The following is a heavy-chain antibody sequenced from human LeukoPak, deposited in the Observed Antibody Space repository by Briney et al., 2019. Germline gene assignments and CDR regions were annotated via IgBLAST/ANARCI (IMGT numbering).Heavy chain of an antibody. CDR1: GYTLTELS. CDR3: ATGAGFGELLSLDY. V-gene: IGHV1-24*01. Sequence: ASVKVSCKVSGYTLTELSMHWVRQAPGKGLEWMGGFDPEDGETIYAQKFQGRVTMAEDTSTDTAYMELSSLRSEDTAVYYCATGAGFGELLSLDYWGQGTLVTDSS. D-gene: IGHD3-10*01. J-gene: IGHJ4*02. CDR2: FDPEDGET.